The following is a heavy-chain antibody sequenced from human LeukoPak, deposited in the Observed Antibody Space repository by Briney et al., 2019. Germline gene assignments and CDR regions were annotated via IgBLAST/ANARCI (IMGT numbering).Heavy chain of an antibody. V-gene: IGHV3-23*01. CDR3: AKDPNGDYVGAFDM. J-gene: IGHJ3*02. Sequence: GGSLSLSCAASGFIFSSYAMTWLRQAPGKGLEWVSSVSGNGDRKQYADSGKGRFTISRDNSKNTLYLQMNSLRAEDTAVYYCAKDPNGDYVGAFDMWGQGTLVTVSP. CDR1: GFIFSSYA. D-gene: IGHD4-17*01. CDR2: VSGNGDRK.